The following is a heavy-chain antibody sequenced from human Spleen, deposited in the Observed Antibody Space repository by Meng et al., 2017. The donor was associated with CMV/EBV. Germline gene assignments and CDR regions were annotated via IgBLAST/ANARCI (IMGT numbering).Heavy chain of an antibody. CDR3: ARDRNGLDV. V-gene: IGHV3-13*01. Sequence: GESLKISCAASGFTFSTYDMHWARQPAGKALEWVSAIGIARDTYYSDSVKGRFTISRENARNSLYLQMNSLRAGDTAVYYCARDRNGLDVWGHGTTVTVSS. CDR2: IGIARDT. CDR1: GFTFSTYD. J-gene: IGHJ6*02.